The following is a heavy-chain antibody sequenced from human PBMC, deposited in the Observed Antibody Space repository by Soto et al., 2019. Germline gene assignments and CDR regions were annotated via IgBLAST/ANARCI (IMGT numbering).Heavy chain of an antibody. Sequence: EVQLLESGGGLVQPGGSLRLSCAASGFTFSSYAMSWVRQAPGKGLEWVSAISGSGGSTYYADSVKGRFTISRDNSKNTLYRQRDSLRAEDTAVYYCAKDRGRTPPSGCDYLYYFDYWGQGTLVTVFS. D-gene: IGHD5-12*01. CDR2: ISGSGGST. CDR1: GFTFSSYA. CDR3: AKDRGRTPPSGCDYLYYFDY. J-gene: IGHJ4*02. V-gene: IGHV3-23*01.